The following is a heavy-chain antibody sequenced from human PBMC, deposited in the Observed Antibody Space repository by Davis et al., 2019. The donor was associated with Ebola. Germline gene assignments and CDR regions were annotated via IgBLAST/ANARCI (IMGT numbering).Heavy chain of an antibody. CDR3: ARDYYDNGGDGFDI. Sequence: PGGSLRLSCAASGVMFSRYWMSWVRQAPGKGLEWVANIKEDGSATNYVDSVKGRFTISRDNAKKSLYLQLNSLRADDTAMYYCARDYYDNGGDGFDIWGQGTMVTVSS. J-gene: IGHJ3*02. V-gene: IGHV3-7*01. CDR2: IKEDGSAT. CDR1: GVMFSRYW. D-gene: IGHD3-22*01.